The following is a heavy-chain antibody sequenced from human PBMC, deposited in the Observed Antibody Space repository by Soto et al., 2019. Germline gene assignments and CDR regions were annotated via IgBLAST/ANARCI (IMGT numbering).Heavy chain of an antibody. D-gene: IGHD6-19*01. J-gene: IGHJ4*02. CDR1: GFPFSSYA. CDR2: ISAYGGST. Sequence: EVELLESGGGLVQPGGSLRLSCAASGFPFSSYAMTWVRQAPGKGLEWVSGISAYGGSTWYADSVKGRFTMSRDTSRNTLYLQMNSLRAEDTAVYFCAKATQQLLVPASPDHWGQGTLVTVTS. V-gene: IGHV3-23*01. CDR3: AKATQQLLVPASPDH.